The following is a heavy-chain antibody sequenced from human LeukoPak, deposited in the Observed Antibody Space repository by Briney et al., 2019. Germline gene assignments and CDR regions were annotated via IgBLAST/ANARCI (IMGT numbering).Heavy chain of an antibody. CDR2: IKSKTDGGTT. D-gene: IGHD6-19*01. Sequence: GGSLRLSCAASGFTFSNAWMSWVRQAPGKGLQWVGRIKSKTDGGTTDYAAPVKGRFTISRDDSKNTLYLQMNSLKTEDTAVYYCTTPGAVAGSFSHYWGQGTLVTVSS. J-gene: IGHJ4*02. CDR3: TTPGAVAGSFSHY. V-gene: IGHV3-15*01. CDR1: GFTFSNAW.